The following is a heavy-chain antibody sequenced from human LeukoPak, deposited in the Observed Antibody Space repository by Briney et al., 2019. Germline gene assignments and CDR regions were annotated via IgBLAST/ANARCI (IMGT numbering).Heavy chain of an antibody. Sequence: SETLSLTCTVSGGSISSGDYYWSWIRQPPGKGLEWIGYIYYSGSTYYNPSLKSRVTISVDTSKNQFSLKLSSVPAADTAVYYCARDCSSTSDVDAFDIWGQGTMVTVSS. V-gene: IGHV4-30-4*08. D-gene: IGHD2-2*01. CDR2: IYYSGST. CDR1: GGSISSGDYY. J-gene: IGHJ3*02. CDR3: ARDCSSTSDVDAFDI.